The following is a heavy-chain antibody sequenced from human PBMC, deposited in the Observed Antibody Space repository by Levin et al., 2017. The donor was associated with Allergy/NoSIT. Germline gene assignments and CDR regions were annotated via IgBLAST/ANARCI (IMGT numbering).Heavy chain of an antibody. V-gene: IGHV4-59*01. CDR2: IYYSGST. Sequence: GSLRLSCTVSGGSISSYYWSWIRQPPGKGLEWIGYIYYSGSTNYNPSLKSRVTISVDTSKNQFSLKLSSVTAADTAVYYCARDAIPDYYGSGSPDDDAFDIWGQGTMVTVSS. D-gene: IGHD3-10*01. CDR3: ARDAIPDYYGSGSPDDDAFDI. J-gene: IGHJ3*02. CDR1: GGSISSYY.